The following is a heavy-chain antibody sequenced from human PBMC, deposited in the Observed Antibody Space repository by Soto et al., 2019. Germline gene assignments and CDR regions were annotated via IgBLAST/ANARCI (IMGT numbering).Heavy chain of an antibody. CDR3: ARGGEYSSGWLGDY. J-gene: IGHJ4*02. Sequence: QVQLQESGPGLVKPSQTLSLTSTVSGGSISSGDYYWSCLRQAPGKGLEWIGYIDYSWRTYYNPSLKCRVTISVDTSTNKFSLKRSCVTAADTAVYYCARGGEYSSGWLGDYWGQGTLVTVSS. CDR1: GGSISSGDYY. CDR2: IDYSWRT. D-gene: IGHD6-19*01. V-gene: IGHV4-30-4*01.